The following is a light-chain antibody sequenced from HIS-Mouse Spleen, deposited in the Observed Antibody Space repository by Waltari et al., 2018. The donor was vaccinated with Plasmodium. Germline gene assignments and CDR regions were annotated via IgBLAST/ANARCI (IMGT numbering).Light chain of an antibody. J-gene: IGLJ3*02. CDR3: YSTDSIGNHRV. Sequence: SYELTQPPSVSVSPGHTARITCPGDALPKKYAYWYQQKSGQAPVLVIYEDSKRPSGIPERFSGSSSGTRATLTISGAQVEDEADYYCYSTDSIGNHRVFGGGTKLTVL. CDR1: ALPKKY. V-gene: IGLV3-10*01. CDR2: EDS.